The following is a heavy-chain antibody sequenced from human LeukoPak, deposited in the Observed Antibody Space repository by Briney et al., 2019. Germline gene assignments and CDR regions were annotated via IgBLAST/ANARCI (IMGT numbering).Heavy chain of an antibody. V-gene: IGHV4-59*01. CDR2: IYYSGST. CDR1: GGAISSYY. J-gene: IGHJ5*02. D-gene: IGHD6-13*01. CDR3: ARGQQLGWFDP. Sequence: TSETLSLTCTLSGGAISSYYWSWIRQPPGKGLEWIGYIYYSGSTNYNPSLKSRVTISIDTSNNQFSLKLSSVTAADTAVYYCARGQQLGWFDPWGQGTLVTVSS.